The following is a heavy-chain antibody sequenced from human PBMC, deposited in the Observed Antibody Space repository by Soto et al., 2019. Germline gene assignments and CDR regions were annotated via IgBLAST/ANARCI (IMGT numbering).Heavy chain of an antibody. CDR3: ASPVVAATPGGYYYYYGMDV. Sequence: PGGSLRLSCAASGFTFSSYSMNWVRQAPGKGLEWVSSISSSSSYIYYADSVKGRFTISRDNAKNSLYLQMNSLRAEDTAVYYCASPVVAATPGGYYYYYGMDVWGQGTTVTVSS. V-gene: IGHV3-21*01. D-gene: IGHD2-15*01. CDR2: ISSSSSYI. CDR1: GFTFSSYS. J-gene: IGHJ6*02.